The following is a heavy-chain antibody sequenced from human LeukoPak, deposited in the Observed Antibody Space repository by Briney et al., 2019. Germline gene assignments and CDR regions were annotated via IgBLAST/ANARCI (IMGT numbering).Heavy chain of an antibody. D-gene: IGHD7-27*01. J-gene: IGHJ4*02. Sequence: PSETLSLTCTVSGGSLSSYYWSWIRQPPGKGLEWIGYIYYSGSTNYNPSLKSRVTISVDTSKNQFSLKLSSVTAADTAVYYCARVPGDYYFDYWGQGTLVTVSS. CDR3: ARVPGDYYFDY. CDR2: IYYSGST. CDR1: GGSLSSYY. V-gene: IGHV4-59*01.